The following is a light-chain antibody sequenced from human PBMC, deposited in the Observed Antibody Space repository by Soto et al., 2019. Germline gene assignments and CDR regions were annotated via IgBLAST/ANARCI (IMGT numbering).Light chain of an antibody. CDR2: GAS. CDR3: QQYKNWRT. Sequence: EIVLPQSPGTLSLSPGARATLSCRASQSVSSSYLAWYQQKPGQAPRLLIYGASSRATGIPDRFSGSGSGTDFTLTISRLEPEDFAVYYCQQYKNWRTFGQGTKVDIK. CDR1: QSVSSSY. J-gene: IGKJ1*01. V-gene: IGKV3-20*01.